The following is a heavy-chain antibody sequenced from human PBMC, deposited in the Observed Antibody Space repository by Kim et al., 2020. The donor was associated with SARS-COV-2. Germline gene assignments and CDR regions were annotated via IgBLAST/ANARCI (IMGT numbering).Heavy chain of an antibody. CDR1: GFTFSSYE. J-gene: IGHJ4*02. CDR3: ARGHCGGDCYSPFDFDY. Sequence: GGSLRLSCAASGFTFSSYEMNWVRQAPGKGLEWVSYISSSGSTIYYSDSVKGRFTISRDNAKNSLYLQMNSLRAEDTAVYYCARGHCGGDCYSPFDFDYWGQGTLVTVFS. D-gene: IGHD2-21*02. CDR2: ISSSGSTI. V-gene: IGHV3-48*03.